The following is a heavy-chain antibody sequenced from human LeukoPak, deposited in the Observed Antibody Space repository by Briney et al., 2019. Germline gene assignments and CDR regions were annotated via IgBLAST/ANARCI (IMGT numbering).Heavy chain of an antibody. CDR3: ARKADYYGMDV. V-gene: IGHV1-2*02. J-gene: IGHJ6*02. CDR1: GYTFTGYY. Sequence: SVKVSCKASGYTFTGYYMHGVRQAPGQGHEWMGWINPNSGGTNYAQKFQGRVTMTRDTSISTAYMELSSLRSEDTAVYYCARKADYYGMDVWGQGTTVTVSS. CDR2: INPNSGGT. D-gene: IGHD6-13*01.